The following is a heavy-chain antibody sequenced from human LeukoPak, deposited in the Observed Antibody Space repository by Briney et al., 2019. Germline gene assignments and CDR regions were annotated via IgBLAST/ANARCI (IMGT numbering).Heavy chain of an antibody. V-gene: IGHV5-51*01. D-gene: IGHD3-3*01. CDR2: IYPGDSDT. Sequence: GESLKISCKGSGYSFTSYWIGWVRQVPGKGLEWMGIIYPGDSDTRYSPSFQGQVTISADKSISTAYLQWSSLKASDTAMYYCARGTYYDFWSGYSIGYYFDYWGQGTLVTVSS. CDR3: ARGTYYDFWSGYSIGYYFDY. J-gene: IGHJ4*02. CDR1: GYSFTSYW.